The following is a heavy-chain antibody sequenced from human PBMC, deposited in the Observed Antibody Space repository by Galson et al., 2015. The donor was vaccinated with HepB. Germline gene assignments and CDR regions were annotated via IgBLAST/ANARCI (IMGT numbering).Heavy chain of an antibody. Sequence: SVKVSCKASGGTFSSYAISWVRQAPGQGLEWMGGIIPIFGTANYAQKFQGRVTITADESTSTAYMELSSLRSEDTAVYYCAREVTVTPPYYYYYYMDVWGKGTTVTVSS. J-gene: IGHJ6*03. CDR1: GGTFSSYA. V-gene: IGHV1-69*13. D-gene: IGHD4-11*01. CDR3: AREVTVTPPYYYYYYMDV. CDR2: IIPIFGTA.